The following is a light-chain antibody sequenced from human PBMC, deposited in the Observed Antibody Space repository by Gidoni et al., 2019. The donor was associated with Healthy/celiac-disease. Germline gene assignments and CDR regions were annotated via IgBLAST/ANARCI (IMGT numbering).Light chain of an antibody. J-gene: IGKJ4*01. V-gene: IGKV3-11*01. Sequence: EIVLTQSPATLSLSPGERATLSCRASQSVSSYLDWYQQKPGQAPRLLIYDASNRATGIPARFSGSGSGTDFTLTISSLEPEDFAVYYFQQRSNWPPKTLTFGGGTKVEIK. CDR1: QSVSSY. CDR2: DAS. CDR3: QQRSNWPPKTLT.